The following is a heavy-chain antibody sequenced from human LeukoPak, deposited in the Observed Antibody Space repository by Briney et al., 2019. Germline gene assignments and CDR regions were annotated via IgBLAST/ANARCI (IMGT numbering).Heavy chain of an antibody. Sequence: SVKVSCKSSGGTFTDYGISWVRHAPGQGLEWMGRIIPIFTTASYAQKFQGRVTITADTSTNTAYMELTSLRSEDTAVYYCASDGGFEYHFDYWGQGTLLTVSS. D-gene: IGHD2/OR15-2a*01. V-gene: IGHV1-69*06. CDR1: GGTFTDYG. CDR2: IIPIFTTA. J-gene: IGHJ4*02. CDR3: ASDGGFEYHFDY.